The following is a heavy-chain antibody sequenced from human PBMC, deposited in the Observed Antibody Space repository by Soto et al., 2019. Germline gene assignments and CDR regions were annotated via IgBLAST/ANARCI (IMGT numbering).Heavy chain of an antibody. CDR1: GDSISSSSQY. Sequence: SETLSLTCSVSGDSISSSSQYWGWIRQPPGKGLEWIGSIHYSGTSYYNPSLKSRVTIFIDTSKNQLSLKLSSVTAADTAVYYCARHWIAGSSIPWGQGTLVTVSS. V-gene: IGHV4-39*01. D-gene: IGHD2-21*01. CDR2: IHYSGTS. CDR3: ARHWIAGSSIP. J-gene: IGHJ5*02.